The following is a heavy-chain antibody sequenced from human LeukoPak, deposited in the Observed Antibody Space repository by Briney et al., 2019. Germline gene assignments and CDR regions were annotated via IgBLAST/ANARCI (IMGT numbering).Heavy chain of an antibody. CDR1: GGSISSYY. CDR3: ARDGHYGSGR. J-gene: IGHJ4*02. Sequence: SETLSLTCTVSGGSISSYYWSWIRQPPGKGLEWIGYIYYSGSTNYNPSLKSRVTISVDTSKNQFSLKLSSVTAADTAVYYCARDGHYGSGRWGQGTLVTVSS. V-gene: IGHV4-59*12. CDR2: IYYSGST. D-gene: IGHD3-10*01.